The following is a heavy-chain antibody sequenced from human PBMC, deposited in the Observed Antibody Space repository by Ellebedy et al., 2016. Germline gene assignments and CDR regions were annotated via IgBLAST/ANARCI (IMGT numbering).Heavy chain of an antibody. CDR1: GYTFTTFS. CDR2: MTPNSGQT. J-gene: IGHJ6*02. CDR3: ARRGLRFVSYFAMDG. Sequence: ASVKVSCXASGYTFTTFSINWVRQAPGQGLEWMGWMTPNSGQTGYAQKFQGRVTMTSNTSISTAYMELSSLISEDTAVYYCARRGLRFVSYFAMDGWGQGTTVTVSS. D-gene: IGHD2-21*02. V-gene: IGHV1-8*02.